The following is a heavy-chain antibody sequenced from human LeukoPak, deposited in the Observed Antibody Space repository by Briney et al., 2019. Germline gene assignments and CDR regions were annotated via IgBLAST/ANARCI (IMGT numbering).Heavy chain of an antibody. V-gene: IGHV3-7*01. CDR3: ARDSGSGGP. Sequence: GGSLRLSCAASGFTFSDYYMSWIRQAPGKGLEWVAHIKPDGSEKNYVDSVKGRFTLFRDDAKNSVYLQMNSLRVEDTAVYYCARDSGSGGPWGQGTPVTVSS. CDR2: IKPDGSEK. J-gene: IGHJ5*02. CDR1: GFTFSDYY. D-gene: IGHD6-19*01.